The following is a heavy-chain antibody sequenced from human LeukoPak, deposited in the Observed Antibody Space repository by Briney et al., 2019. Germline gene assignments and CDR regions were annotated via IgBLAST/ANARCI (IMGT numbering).Heavy chain of an antibody. J-gene: IGHJ4*02. Sequence: GASVKVSCKASGYTFTGYYMHWVRQAPGQGLEWMGWINPNSGGTNYAQKFQGRVTMTRDTSISTAYMELSRLRSDDTAVYYCARGLGGSGSFHFDYWGQGTLVTVSS. CDR3: ARGLGGSGSFHFDY. V-gene: IGHV1-2*02. CDR2: INPNSGGT. D-gene: IGHD3-10*01. CDR1: GYTFTGYY.